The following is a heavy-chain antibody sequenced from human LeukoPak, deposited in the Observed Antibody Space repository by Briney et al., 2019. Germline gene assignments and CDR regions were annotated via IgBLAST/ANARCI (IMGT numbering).Heavy chain of an antibody. CDR1: GGSSSSSSYY. CDR2: IYYSGST. CDR3: ARHGMYYYDSSGYRWFDP. D-gene: IGHD3-22*01. J-gene: IGHJ5*02. Sequence: SETLSLTCTVSGGSSSSSSYYWGWIRQPPGKGLEWIGSIYYSGSTYYNPSLKSRVTISVDTSKNQFSLKLSSVTAADTAVYYCARHGMYYYDSSGYRWFDPWGQGTLVTVSS. V-gene: IGHV4-39*01.